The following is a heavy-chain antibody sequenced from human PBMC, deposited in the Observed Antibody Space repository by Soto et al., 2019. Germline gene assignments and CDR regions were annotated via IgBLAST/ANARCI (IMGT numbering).Heavy chain of an antibody. J-gene: IGHJ6*02. V-gene: IGHV4-4*02. CDR3: ARVSGSYYYGMDV. D-gene: IGHD1-26*01. CDR1: GGSISSSNW. CDR2: TYHSRST. Sequence: QVQLQESGPGLVKPSGTLSLTCAVSGGSISSSNWWSWVRQPPGKGLEWIGETYHSRSTNSNPSLRSRVHISVDKSKIQFSLKLSSVTAADTAVYYCARVSGSYYYGMDVWGQGTTVTVSS.